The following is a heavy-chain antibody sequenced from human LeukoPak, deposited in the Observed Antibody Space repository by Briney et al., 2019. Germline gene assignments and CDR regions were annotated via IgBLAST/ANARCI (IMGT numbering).Heavy chain of an antibody. Sequence: GGSLRLSCVASGFTFSSYWMHWVRQAPGSGLVWVSRIYSDVRSTTYADSVKGRFTISRDNAKNTLYLHMTSLRAEDTAVYYCARATTIINYYYSGMDVWGQGTTVTVS. CDR3: ARATTIINYYYSGMDV. V-gene: IGHV3-74*01. CDR2: IYSDVRST. D-gene: IGHD1-1*01. CDR1: GFTFSSYW. J-gene: IGHJ6*02.